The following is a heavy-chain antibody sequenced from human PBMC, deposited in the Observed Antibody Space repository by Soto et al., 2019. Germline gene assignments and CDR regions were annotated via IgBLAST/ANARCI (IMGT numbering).Heavy chain of an antibody. CDR3: AKDTTAVAGLYYFDY. J-gene: IGHJ4*02. V-gene: IGHV3-23*01. CDR1: GFXFSSYA. D-gene: IGHD6-19*01. Sequence: GGSLXLSCAASGFXFSSYAMSWVRQAPGKGLEWVSAISGSGGSTYYADSVKGRFTISRDNSKNTLYLQMNSLRAEDTAVYYCAKDTTAVAGLYYFDYWGQGTLVTVPQ. CDR2: ISGSGGST.